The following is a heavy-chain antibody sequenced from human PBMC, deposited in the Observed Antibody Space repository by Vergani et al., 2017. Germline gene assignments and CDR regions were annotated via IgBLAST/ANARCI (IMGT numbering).Heavy chain of an antibody. D-gene: IGHD3-10*01. Sequence: EVQLLQSEGAVVQPGGSLRLSCVASGFTFSSHAMSWVRQGHGQGLEWVSSIKNTGDSTHYADSVKGRFTISRDNSKTTLYLQMNSLRAEDTAVYYCANLWFGELAGDYFDYWGQGTLVTVSS. J-gene: IGHJ4*02. V-gene: IGHV3-23*01. CDR3: ANLWFGELAGDYFDY. CDR2: IKNTGDST. CDR1: GFTFSSHA.